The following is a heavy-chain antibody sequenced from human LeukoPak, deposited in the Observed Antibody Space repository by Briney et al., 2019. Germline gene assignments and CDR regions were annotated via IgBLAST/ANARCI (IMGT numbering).Heavy chain of an antibody. CDR2: ISPYSGTT. CDR1: GYTFTNYY. CDR3: ARGSLGELSFY. Sequence: ASVKVSXKASGYTFTNYYMHWVRQAPGQGLEWIGWISPYSGTTNYAQNFQGGVTMTSDTSISTAYLELSRLRSDDTAVYYCARGSLGELSFYWGQGTLVTVSS. V-gene: IGHV1-2*02. J-gene: IGHJ4*02. D-gene: IGHD3-16*02.